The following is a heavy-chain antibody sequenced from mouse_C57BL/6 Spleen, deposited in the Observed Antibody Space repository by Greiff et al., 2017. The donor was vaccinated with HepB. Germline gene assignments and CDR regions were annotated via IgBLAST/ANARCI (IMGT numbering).Heavy chain of an antibody. D-gene: IGHD1-1*01. CDR3: AKSLIYYDGSSYRFAY. CDR2: INPNNGGT. Sequence: VQLQQSGPELVKPGASVKISCKASGYTFTDYYMNWVKQSHGKSLEWIGDINPNNGGTSYNQKFKGKATLTVDKSSSTAYMELRSLTSEDSAVYYCAKSLIYYDGSSYRFAYWGQGTLVTVSA. CDR1: GYTFTDYY. V-gene: IGHV1-26*01. J-gene: IGHJ3*01.